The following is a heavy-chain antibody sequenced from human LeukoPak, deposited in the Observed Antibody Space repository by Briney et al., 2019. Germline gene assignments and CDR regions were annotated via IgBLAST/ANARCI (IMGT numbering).Heavy chain of an antibody. J-gene: IGHJ4*02. Sequence: PSETLSLTCAVYGGSFSGYFWSWIRQPPGKGLEWIGEIIHSGNTNYNPSLKSRVTISVDTSKNQFSLKLSSVTAADTAVYYCAGGISVGATYFDYWGQGTLVTVSS. CDR1: GGSFSGYF. D-gene: IGHD1-26*01. CDR2: IIHSGNT. CDR3: AGGISVGATYFDY. V-gene: IGHV4-34*01.